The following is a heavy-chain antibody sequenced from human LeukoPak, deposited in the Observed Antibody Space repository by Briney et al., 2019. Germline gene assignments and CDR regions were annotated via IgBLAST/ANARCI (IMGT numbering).Heavy chain of an antibody. Sequence: GGSLRLSCAASGFTFSSYAMSWVRQAPGKGLEWVSAISGSGDSTYYGDSVKGRFTISRDNSKNTLYLQMNSLRAEDTAVYYCARVGRLVGAFDIWGQGTMATVSS. J-gene: IGHJ3*02. CDR1: GFTFSSYA. V-gene: IGHV3-23*01. CDR3: ARVGRLVGAFDI. CDR2: ISGSGDST. D-gene: IGHD6-19*01.